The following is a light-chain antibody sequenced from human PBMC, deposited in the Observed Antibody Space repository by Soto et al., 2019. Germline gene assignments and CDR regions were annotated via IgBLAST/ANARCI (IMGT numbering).Light chain of an antibody. Sequence: DIQMTQSPSTLSASVGDRVTITCRASQSISSWLAWYQQKPGKAPKLLIYDASSLESGVPSRFSGSGSGTEFTLHNSSLQPYDFATYYCQQYNSYVFTFGPGTKVDIK. CDR3: QQYNSYVFT. CDR1: QSISSW. V-gene: IGKV1-5*01. CDR2: DAS. J-gene: IGKJ3*01.